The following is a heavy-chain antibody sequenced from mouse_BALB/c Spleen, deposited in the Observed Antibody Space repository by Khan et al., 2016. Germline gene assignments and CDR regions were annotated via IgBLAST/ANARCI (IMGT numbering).Heavy chain of an antibody. CDR2: ISNSGST. V-gene: IGHV3-2*02. D-gene: IGHD1-1*01. Sequence: EVQLQESGPGLVKPSQFLSLTCTVTGYSITSDYAWNWIRKFPGNNLEWMGYISNSGSTSYNPSLKSRISITRDTSKNQFFLQLNAVTTEDTATYYCARNYGSSYVDVWGAGTTVTVAS. J-gene: IGHJ1*01. CDR3: ARNYGSSYVDV. CDR1: GYSITSDYA.